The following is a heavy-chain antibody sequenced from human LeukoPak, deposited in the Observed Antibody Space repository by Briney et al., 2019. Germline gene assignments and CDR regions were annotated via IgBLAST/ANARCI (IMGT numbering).Heavy chain of an antibody. CDR3: ARAGSYYEHDY. Sequence: PGGSLRLSCAASGFTFSSYGMSWVRQAPGKGLEWVSGINWNGGSTGYADSVKGRFTISRDNAKNSLYLQMNSLRAEDTALYYCARAGSYYEHDYWGQGTLVTVSS. CDR2: INWNGGST. D-gene: IGHD2/OR15-2a*01. V-gene: IGHV3-20*04. J-gene: IGHJ4*02. CDR1: GFTFSSYG.